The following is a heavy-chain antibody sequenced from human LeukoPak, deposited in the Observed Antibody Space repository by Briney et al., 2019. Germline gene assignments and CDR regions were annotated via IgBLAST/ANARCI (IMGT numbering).Heavy chain of an antibody. V-gene: IGHV3-23*01. CDR2: ISGDGGST. Sequence: RGSLRLSCAASRFTFSSYAMSWVRQAPGKGLEWVSGISGDGGSTYYADSVKGRFTISRDNSKNTLYLQTNSLRAEDTAVYYCAKDRYDYVWGSYDEYYFDYWGQGTLVTVSS. CDR1: RFTFSSYA. CDR3: AKDRYDYVWGSYDEYYFDY. D-gene: IGHD3-16*01. J-gene: IGHJ4*02.